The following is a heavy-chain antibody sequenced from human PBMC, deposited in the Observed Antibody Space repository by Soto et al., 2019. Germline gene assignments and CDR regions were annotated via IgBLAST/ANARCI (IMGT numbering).Heavy chain of an antibody. Sequence: QVQLQESGPGLVKPSQTLSLTCTVSGGSISSGGYYWSWIRQHPGKGLEWIGYIYYSGSTYYNPSLKSRVTISVDTSKNQFSLKLSSVTAAVTAVYYCARGVRFLEWLFGTGAFDIWGQGTMVTVSS. CDR1: GGSISSGGYY. CDR2: IYYSGST. V-gene: IGHV4-31*03. J-gene: IGHJ3*02. D-gene: IGHD3-3*01. CDR3: ARGVRFLEWLFGTGAFDI.